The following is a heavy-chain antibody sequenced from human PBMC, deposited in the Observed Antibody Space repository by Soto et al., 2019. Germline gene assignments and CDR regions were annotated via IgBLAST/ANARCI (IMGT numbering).Heavy chain of an antibody. Sequence: QVQLVESGGGVVQPGRSLRLSCATSGFTFSSYTMHWVRQAPGKGLEWVAVISYDGDNQYYVASVKRRFAISRDDSESXXYXQTXRMRAEDTAVYYLTRDRYIRYRSGPTYHYYCAMEVWGQGTTVTVSS. J-gene: IGHJ6*02. D-gene: IGHD5-12*01. V-gene: IGHV3-30*09. CDR2: ISYDGDNQ. CDR1: GFTFSSYT. CDR3: TRDRYIRYRSGPTYHYYCAMEV.